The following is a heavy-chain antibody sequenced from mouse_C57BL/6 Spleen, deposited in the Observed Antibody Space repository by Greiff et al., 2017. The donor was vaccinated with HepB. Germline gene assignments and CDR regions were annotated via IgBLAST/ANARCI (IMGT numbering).Heavy chain of an antibody. V-gene: IGHV2-2*01. Sequence: VQLQQSGPGLVQPSQSLSITCTVSGFSLTSYGVHWVRQSPGKGLEWLGVIWSGGSTDYNAAFISRLSISKDNSKSHVFFKMNSLQADDTAIYYCARNYDGYYPAWFAYWGQGTLVTVSA. CDR3: ARNYDGYYPAWFAY. CDR2: IWSGGST. D-gene: IGHD2-3*01. J-gene: IGHJ3*01. CDR1: GFSLTSYG.